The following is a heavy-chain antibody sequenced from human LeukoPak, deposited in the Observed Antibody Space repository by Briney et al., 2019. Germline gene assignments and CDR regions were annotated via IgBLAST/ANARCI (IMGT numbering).Heavy chain of an antibody. Sequence: ETLSLTCTVSGGTISSYYWSWIRQPPGKGLEWIGYIYYSGSTNYNPSLKSRVTISVDTSKNQFSLKLSSVTAADTAVYYCARVGANYYYYYYMDVWGKGTTVTVSS. CDR2: IYYSGST. V-gene: IGHV4-59*01. CDR1: GGTISSYY. D-gene: IGHD3-16*01. J-gene: IGHJ6*03. CDR3: ARVGANYYYYYYMDV.